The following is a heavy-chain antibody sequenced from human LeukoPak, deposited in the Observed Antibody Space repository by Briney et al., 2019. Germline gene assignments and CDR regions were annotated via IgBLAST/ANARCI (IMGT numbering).Heavy chain of an antibody. V-gene: IGHV3-23*01. CDR2: ISGSGGST. J-gene: IGHJ6*03. D-gene: IGHD6-19*01. Sequence: GGSLRLSCAASGFTFSSYAMSWVRQAPGKGLEWVSAISGSGGSTYYADSVKGRFTISRDNSKNTLYLQMNSLRAEDTAVYYCARGIPGGQWHGYYYYMDVWGKGTTVTVSS. CDR1: GFTFSSYA. CDR3: ARGIPGGQWHGYYYYMDV.